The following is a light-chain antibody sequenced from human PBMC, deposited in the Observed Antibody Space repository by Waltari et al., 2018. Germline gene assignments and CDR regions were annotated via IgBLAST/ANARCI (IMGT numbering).Light chain of an antibody. J-gene: IGLJ3*02. Sequence: QLVLTQSPSASASLGASVKLTCTLNSGHSSNIIAWHQQQPEKGPRYLMTVNSDGSHSKGDEIPDRFSGSSSGAERYLTISSLQSEDEADYYCQTGGHGTWVFGGGTKLTVL. CDR1: SGHSSNI. V-gene: IGLV4-69*01. CDR3: QTGGHGTWV. CDR2: VNSDGSH.